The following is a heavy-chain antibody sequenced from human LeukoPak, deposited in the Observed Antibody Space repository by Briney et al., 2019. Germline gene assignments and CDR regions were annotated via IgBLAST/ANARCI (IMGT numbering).Heavy chain of an antibody. CDR2: IRYDGSNX. CDR3: XTDKXXXVPAAXLDYXXXXMDV. CDR1: GFTFSSYG. Sequence: PGGSLRLSCAASGFTFSSYGMHWVRQAPGKGLEWVAFIRYDGSNXYYADSVKGRFTISRDNSKNTLYLQMNSLKTEDTAVYYCXTDKXXXVPAAXLDYXXXXMDVWGKGTTVTVSS. V-gene: IGHV3-30*02. D-gene: IGHD2-2*02. J-gene: IGHJ6*04.